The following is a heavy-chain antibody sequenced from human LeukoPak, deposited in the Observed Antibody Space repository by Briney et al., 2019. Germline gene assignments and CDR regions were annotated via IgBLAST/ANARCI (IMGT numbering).Heavy chain of an antibody. CDR1: AYTFTAYH. CDR3: ARDQEIGGYSYGYNFDY. J-gene: IGHJ4*02. D-gene: IGHD5-18*01. Sequence: GASVTVSFKTSAYTFTAYHMHWVRQAPGQGLEWMGWINPNSGGTNYAQKFQGRVIMTRDTSISTAYMELSRLTSDDTAVYYCARDQEIGGYSYGYNFDYWGQGTLVTVSS. CDR2: INPNSGGT. V-gene: IGHV1-2*02.